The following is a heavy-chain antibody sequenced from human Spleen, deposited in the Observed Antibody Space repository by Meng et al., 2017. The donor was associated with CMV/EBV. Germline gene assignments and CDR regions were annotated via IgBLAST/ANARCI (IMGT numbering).Heavy chain of an antibody. Sequence: GGSLRLSCAASGFTFSDHYMGWIRQAPGKGLEWVSYISYSGSSIYYADSAEGRFTISRDNSKNSLYLQMNSLRAEDTAVYYCARVAGGYYYYYGMDVWGQGTTVTVSS. D-gene: IGHD2-15*01. CDR1: GFTFSDHY. V-gene: IGHV3-11*01. J-gene: IGHJ6*02. CDR3: ARVAGGYYYYYGMDV. CDR2: ISYSGSSI.